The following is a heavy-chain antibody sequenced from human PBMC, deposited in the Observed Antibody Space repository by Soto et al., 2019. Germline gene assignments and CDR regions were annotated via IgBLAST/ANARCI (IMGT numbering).Heavy chain of an antibody. J-gene: IGHJ4*02. D-gene: IGHD2-15*01. CDR1: GFTFSDHW. CDR2: IKRDGSEE. CDR3: TRGYCPGGSCYYEYFFGS. Sequence: PVGSLRLSCAASGFTFSDHWMSWVRQAPGKGLEFVANIKRDGSEEFHVDSVEGRFTISRDNAKNALYLQMSSLRVEDTAVYYCTRGYCPGGSCYYEYFFGSWGQGTLVTVSS. V-gene: IGHV3-7*03.